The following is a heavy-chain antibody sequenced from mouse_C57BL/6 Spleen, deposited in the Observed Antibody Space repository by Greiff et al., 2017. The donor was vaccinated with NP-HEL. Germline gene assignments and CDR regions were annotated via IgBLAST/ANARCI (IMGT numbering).Heavy chain of an antibody. CDR2: IDPSDSYT. CDR3: ARRYYGSSHYFDY. J-gene: IGHJ2*01. CDR1: GYTFTSYW. V-gene: IGHV1-69*01. D-gene: IGHD1-1*01. Sequence: QVQLKQSGAELVMPGASVKLSCKASGYTFTSYWMHWVKQRPGQGLEWIGEIDPSDSYTNYNQKFKGKSTLTVDKSSSTAYMQLSSLTSEDSAVYYCARRYYGSSHYFDYWGQGTTLTVSS.